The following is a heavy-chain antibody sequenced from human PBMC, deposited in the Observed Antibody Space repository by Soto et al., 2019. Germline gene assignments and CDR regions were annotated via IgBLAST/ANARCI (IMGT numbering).Heavy chain of an antibody. J-gene: IGHJ3*02. CDR3: ARDSPIVGATGASDI. V-gene: IGHV3-23*01. D-gene: IGHD1-26*01. CDR1: GFTFSSYA. Sequence: PGGSLRLSCAASGFTFSSYAMSWVRQAPGKGLEWVSAISGSGGSTYYADSVKGRFTISRDNAKNSLYLQMNSLRAEDTAVYYCARDSPIVGATGASDIWGQGTMVTVSS. CDR2: ISGSGGST.